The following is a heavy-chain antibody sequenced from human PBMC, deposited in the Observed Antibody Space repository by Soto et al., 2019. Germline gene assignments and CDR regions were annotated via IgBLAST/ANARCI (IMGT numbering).Heavy chain of an antibody. J-gene: IGHJ4*01. CDR2: IRSKANSYAT. V-gene: IGHV3-73*01. CDR1: GFTFSGSA. Sequence: GSLRLSCAASGFTFSGSAMHWVRQASGKGLEWVGRIRSKANSYATAYAAWVKGRFTISRDDSKNTAYLQMNSLKTEDTAVYYCTRHSATVTPRDYCGPATLVTVS. CDR3: TRHSATVTPRDY. D-gene: IGHD4-17*01.